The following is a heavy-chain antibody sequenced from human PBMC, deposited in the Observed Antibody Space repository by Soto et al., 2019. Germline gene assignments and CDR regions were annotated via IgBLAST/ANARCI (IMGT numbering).Heavy chain of an antibody. V-gene: IGHV4-30-4*02. J-gene: IGHJ4*02. D-gene: IGHD2-15*01. CDR3: ASARGGYIDY. CDR1: GGSISSGDYY. CDR2: IYHSGST. Sequence: SETLSLTCTVSGGSISSGDYYWIWIRQPPGKGLEWIGYIYHSGSTYYNPSLKSRVTISVDTSKNQFSLKLSSVTAADTAVYYCASARGGYIDYWGQGTLVTVSS.